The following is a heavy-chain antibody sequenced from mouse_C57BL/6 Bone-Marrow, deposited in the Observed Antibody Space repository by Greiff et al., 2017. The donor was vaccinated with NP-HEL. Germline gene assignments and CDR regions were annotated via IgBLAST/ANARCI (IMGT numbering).Heavy chain of an antibody. Sequence: QVQLKESGPGLVQPSQSLSITCTVSGFSLTSYGVHWVRQSPGKGLEWLGVIWSGGSTDYNAAFISRLSISKDNSKSQVFFKMNSLQADDTARYYCARNPPSYYGSSYDYAMDYWGQGTSVTVSS. V-gene: IGHV2-2*01. CDR3: ARNPPSYYGSSYDYAMDY. J-gene: IGHJ4*01. CDR1: GFSLTSYG. D-gene: IGHD1-1*01. CDR2: IWSGGST.